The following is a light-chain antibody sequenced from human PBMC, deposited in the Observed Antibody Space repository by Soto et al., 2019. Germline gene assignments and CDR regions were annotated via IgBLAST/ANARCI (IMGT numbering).Light chain of an antibody. Sequence: VLTQSPATLSLSPGERATLSCRASENVRTFVDWYKQNPGQAPRLLIYGASNRATDIPARFSGSGSGTDFTLTVSNLVPEDFAVYYCQQHSHWPPWTFGQGTRVEIQ. CDR3: QQHSHWPPWT. CDR1: ENVRTF. V-gene: IGKV3-11*01. CDR2: GAS. J-gene: IGKJ1*01.